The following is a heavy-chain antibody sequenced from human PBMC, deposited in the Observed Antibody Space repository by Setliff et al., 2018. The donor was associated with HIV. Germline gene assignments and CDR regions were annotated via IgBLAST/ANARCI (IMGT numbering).Heavy chain of an antibody. CDR1: GFTFTNAW. D-gene: IGHD3-10*01. J-gene: IGHJ4*02. V-gene: IGHV3-15*01. Sequence: GESLKISCAASGFTFTNAWMSWVRQAPGKGQEWVGRIKSKTDGETEDYAAPVKGRSTISRDDSRSTLYLQMNSLITEDTALYYCTTAVAQNWHGSGNENYWGQGTLVTVSS. CDR2: IKSKTDGETE. CDR3: TTAVAQNWHGSGNENY.